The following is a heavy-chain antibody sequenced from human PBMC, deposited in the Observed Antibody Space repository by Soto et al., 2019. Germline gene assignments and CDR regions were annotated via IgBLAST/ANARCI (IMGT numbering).Heavy chain of an antibody. Sequence: EVQLVESGGGLVKPGGSLRLSCAASGFTFSSYSMNWVRQAPGKGLEWVSSISSSSSYIYYADSVKGRFTISRDNAKNSLYLQMNSLRAEDTAVYYCARDRMGELPYGMDVWGQGTTVTVSS. V-gene: IGHV3-21*01. CDR1: GFTFSSYS. J-gene: IGHJ6*02. D-gene: IGHD1-26*01. CDR3: ARDRMGELPYGMDV. CDR2: ISSSSSYI.